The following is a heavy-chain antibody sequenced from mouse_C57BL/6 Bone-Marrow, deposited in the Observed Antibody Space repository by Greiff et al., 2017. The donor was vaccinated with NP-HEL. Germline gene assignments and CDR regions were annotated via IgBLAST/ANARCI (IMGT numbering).Heavy chain of an antibody. J-gene: IGHJ2*01. CDR3: ARFGYDYYFDY. V-gene: IGHV1-81*01. CDR1: GYTFTSYG. D-gene: IGHD2-2*01. CDR2: IYPRSGNT. Sequence: QVQLQQSGAELARPGASVKLSCKASGYTFTSYGISWVKQRTGQGLEWIGEIYPRSGNTYYNEKFKGKATLTADKSSSTAYMELRSLTSEDSAGYICARFGYDYYFDYWGQGTTLTVSS.